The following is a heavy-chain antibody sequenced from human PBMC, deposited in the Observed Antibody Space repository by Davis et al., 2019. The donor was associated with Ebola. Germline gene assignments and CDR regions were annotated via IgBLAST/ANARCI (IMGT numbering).Heavy chain of an antibody. J-gene: IGHJ3*02. D-gene: IGHD4-17*01. V-gene: IGHV5-51*01. CDR3: ASYRHRDYGDYVGAFDI. CDR2: IYPGDSDT. CDR1: GYSFTSYW. Sequence: PGGSLRLSCKGSGYSFTSYWIGWVRQMPGKGLEWMGIIYPGDSDTRYSPSFQGQVTISADKSISTAYLQWSSLKASDTAMYYCASYRHRDYGDYVGAFDIWGQGTMVTVSS.